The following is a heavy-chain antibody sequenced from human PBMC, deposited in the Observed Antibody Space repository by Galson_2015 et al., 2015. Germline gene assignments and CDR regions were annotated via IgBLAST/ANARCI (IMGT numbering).Heavy chain of an antibody. Sequence: SVKVSCKASGYTFTSYAMHGVRQAPGQRLEWMGWINAGNGNTKYSQKFQGRVTITRDTSASTAYMELSSLRSEDTAVYYCARDTWNYVYAFDIWGQGTMVTVSS. J-gene: IGHJ3*02. CDR2: INAGNGNT. V-gene: IGHV1-3*01. CDR3: ARDTWNYVYAFDI. D-gene: IGHD1-7*01. CDR1: GYTFTSYA.